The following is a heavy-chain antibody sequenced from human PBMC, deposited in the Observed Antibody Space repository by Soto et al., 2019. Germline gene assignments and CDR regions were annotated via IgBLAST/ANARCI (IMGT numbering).Heavy chain of an antibody. D-gene: IGHD3-10*01. CDR3: ARDSGKVPQGYGMDV. Sequence: QVQLQESGPGLVKPSETLSLTCTVSGGSVSSGSYYWSWIRQPPGKGLEWIGYIYYSGSTNYNPSLKSRVTISVDTSKNQFSLKLSSVTAADTAVYYCARDSGKVPQGYGMDVWGQGTTVTVSS. V-gene: IGHV4-61*01. CDR2: IYYSGST. CDR1: GGSVSSGSYY. J-gene: IGHJ6*02.